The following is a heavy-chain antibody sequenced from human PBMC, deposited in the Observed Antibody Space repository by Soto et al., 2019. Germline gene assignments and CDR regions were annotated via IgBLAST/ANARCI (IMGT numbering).Heavy chain of an antibody. CDR2: MNPNSGNT. V-gene: IGHV1-8*01. Sequence: ASVKFSCKASGYTFTSYDINWVRQATGQGLEWMGWMNPNSGNTGYAQKFQGRVTMTRNTSISTAYVELSSLRSEDTAVYYCARGQIIRSIHYYGMDVWGQGTTVTV. D-gene: IGHD1-26*01. J-gene: IGHJ6*02. CDR3: ARGQIIRSIHYYGMDV. CDR1: GYTFTSYD.